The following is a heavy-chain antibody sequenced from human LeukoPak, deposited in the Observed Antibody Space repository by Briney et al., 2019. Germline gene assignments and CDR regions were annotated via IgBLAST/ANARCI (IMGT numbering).Heavy chain of an antibody. Sequence: GGSLRLSCAASGFTFSTSWMSWVRQAPGKGLEWVANIKRDGSEDYYVDSVEGRFTISRDNARNLLYLQMDSLRAEDTAMYYCARTLYYYGSSGSDDAFDIWGQGTMVSVSS. CDR3: ARTLYYYGSSGSDDAFDI. V-gene: IGHV3-7*01. CDR2: IKRDGSED. D-gene: IGHD3-22*01. J-gene: IGHJ3*02. CDR1: GFTFSTSW.